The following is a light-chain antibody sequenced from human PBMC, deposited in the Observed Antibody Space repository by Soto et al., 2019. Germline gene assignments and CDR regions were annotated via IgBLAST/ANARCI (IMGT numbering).Light chain of an antibody. CDR2: GVN. J-gene: IGLJ1*01. Sequence: QSVLTQPPSASGSPGQSVTISCTGTSSDVGGYNSVSWYQQHPGKAPKLIIYGVNRRPSGVPDRFSGSKSGNAASLTVSGLQAEDEADYYCCSFADKHHYVFGTGIKVTFL. CDR3: CSFADKHHYV. V-gene: IGLV2-8*01. CDR1: SSDVGGYNS.